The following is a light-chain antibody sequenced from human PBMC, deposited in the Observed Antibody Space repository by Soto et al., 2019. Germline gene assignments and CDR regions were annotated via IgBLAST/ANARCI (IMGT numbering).Light chain of an antibody. Sequence: DIQMTQSPSTLSASVRDRVTITCRASQSISSWLAWYQQKPGKAPKLLIYDASSLENGVPSRFSGSGSGTEFTLTISSLQPDDFATYYCQQYNSLWTFGQGTKVEIK. CDR1: QSISSW. CDR2: DAS. CDR3: QQYNSLWT. J-gene: IGKJ1*01. V-gene: IGKV1-5*01.